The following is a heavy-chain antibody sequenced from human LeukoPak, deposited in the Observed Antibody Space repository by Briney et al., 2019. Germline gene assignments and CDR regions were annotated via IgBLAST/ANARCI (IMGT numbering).Heavy chain of an antibody. V-gene: IGHV3-21*01. CDR3: ARVRGSYWYFDL. CDR1: HFTFRDYS. Sequence: GGSLRLSCAASHFTFRDYSMNWVRQAPGKGLKWVSSISSASNYIYYADSVRGRFTISRDNANNSLFLQMNSLRADDTAVYYCARVRGSYWYFDLWGRGTLVTVSS. CDR2: ISSASNYI. D-gene: IGHD1-26*01. J-gene: IGHJ2*01.